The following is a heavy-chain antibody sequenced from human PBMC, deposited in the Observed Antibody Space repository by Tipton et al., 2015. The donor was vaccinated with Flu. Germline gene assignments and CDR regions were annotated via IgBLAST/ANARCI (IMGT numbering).Heavy chain of an antibody. V-gene: IGHV4-34*01. J-gene: IGHJ4*02. CDR2: INHSGST. D-gene: IGHD3-22*01. Sequence: TLSLTCAVYGGSFTGYYWTWIRQAPGKGLVWIGEINHSGSTHYNSSLKSRVTMSVDASNNQFSLHLSSVTAADTAVYYCARVSPRRVTAIVVVMLPEGYFDYWGQGTLVIVSS. CDR3: ARVSPRRVTAIVVVMLPEGYFDY. CDR1: GGSFTGYY.